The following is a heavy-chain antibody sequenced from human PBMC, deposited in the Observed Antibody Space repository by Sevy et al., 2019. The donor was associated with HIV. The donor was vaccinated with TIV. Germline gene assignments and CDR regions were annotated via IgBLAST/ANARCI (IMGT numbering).Heavy chain of an antibody. CDR3: ARGKSGYGDGFDY. CDR1: GFPVSSNY. CDR2: IYSDGST. V-gene: IGHV3-66*01. J-gene: IGHJ4*02. D-gene: IGHD5-18*01. Sequence: GGSLRLSCAASGFPVSSNYMSWVRQAPGKGLEWVSVIYSDGSTYHAESLMGRFTISRDNSKNTLYLQMNSLRVDDTAVYYSARGKSGYGDGFDYWGQGTLVTVSS.